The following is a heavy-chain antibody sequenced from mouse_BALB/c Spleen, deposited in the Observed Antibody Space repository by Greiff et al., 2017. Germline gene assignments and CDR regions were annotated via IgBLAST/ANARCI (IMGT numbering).Heavy chain of an antibody. Sequence: EVQRVESGGGLVQPGGSRKLSCAASGFTFSSFGMHWVRQAPEKGLEWVAYISSGSSTIYYADTVKGRFTISRDNPKNTLFLQMTSLRSEDTAMYYCAREDGNYEGYWYFDVWGAGTTVTVSA. J-gene: IGHJ1*01. V-gene: IGHV5-17*02. D-gene: IGHD2-1*01. CDR1: GFTFSSFG. CDR3: AREDGNYEGYWYFDV. CDR2: ISSGSSTI.